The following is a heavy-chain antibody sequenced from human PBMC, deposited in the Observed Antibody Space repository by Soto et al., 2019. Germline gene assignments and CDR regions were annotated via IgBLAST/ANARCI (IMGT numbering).Heavy chain of an antibody. CDR1: IGSISSYY. D-gene: IGHD3-16*01. Sequence: SETLSLTCSVSIGSISSYYWSWIRQPPGKGLEWIGYIHYSGNTNYNPSLKSRVSISLDTSKSQFSLKLSSVTAADTAVYYCARRNSVYLPYYLDNWGQGLLVT. V-gene: IGHV4-59*08. CDR2: IHYSGNT. CDR3: ARRNSVYLPYYLDN. J-gene: IGHJ4*02.